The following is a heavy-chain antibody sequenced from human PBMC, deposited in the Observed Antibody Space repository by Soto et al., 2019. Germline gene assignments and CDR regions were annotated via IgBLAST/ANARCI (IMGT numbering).Heavy chain of an antibody. CDR3: XXXXXPPRE. CDR2: ISAYNGNT. Sequence: QVQLVQSGAEVKKPGASVKVSCKASGYTFTSYGISWVRQAPGQGLEWMGWISAYNGNTNYAQKLQGRVTMTTDTSTSTAYMELRSLRSDXXXXXXXXXXXXPPREWGQGTRVTVSS. V-gene: IGHV1-18*01. J-gene: IGHJ4*02. CDR1: GYTFTSYG.